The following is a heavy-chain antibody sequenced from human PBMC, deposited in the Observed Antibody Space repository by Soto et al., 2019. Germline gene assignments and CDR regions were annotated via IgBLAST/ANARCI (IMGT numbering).Heavy chain of an antibody. J-gene: IGHJ6*03. CDR3: ARTYYDCWSGSDYYYYYMDV. CDR1: GGSISSSSYY. Sequence: SETLSLTCTVSGGSISSSSYYWGWIRQPPGKGLEWIGSIYYSGSTYYNPSLKSRVTISVDTSKNQFSLKLSSVTAADTAVYYCARTYYDCWSGSDYYYYYMDVWGKGTTVTVSS. V-gene: IGHV4-39*01. CDR2: IYYSGST. D-gene: IGHD3-3*01.